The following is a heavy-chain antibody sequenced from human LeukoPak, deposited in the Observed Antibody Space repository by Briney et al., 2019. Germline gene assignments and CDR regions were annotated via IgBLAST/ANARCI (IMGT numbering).Heavy chain of an antibody. CDR3: ARDKGDCGTIDY. V-gene: IGHV3-23*01. J-gene: IGHJ4*02. D-gene: IGHD2-21*02. Sequence: PGGSLRLSCAASGFTFSSYAMSWVRQAPGKGLEWVSAISGSGGSTYYADSVKGRFTISRDNAKNSLYLQMNSLRAEDTAVYYCARDKGDCGTIDYWGQGTLVTVSS. CDR1: GFTFSSYA. CDR2: ISGSGGST.